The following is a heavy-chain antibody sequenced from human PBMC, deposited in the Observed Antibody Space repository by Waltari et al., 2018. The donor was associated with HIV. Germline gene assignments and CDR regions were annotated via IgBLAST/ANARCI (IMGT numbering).Heavy chain of an antibody. CDR1: GLAFSTYD. Sequence: EVQLVESGGGLVQPGGSLRLSCAASGLAFSTYDMNWVRQAPGKGLVWVSYITSTSFTRYYADSVKGRFTISRDNAKNSLYLQMNSLRDEDTAVYFCARDRSSSGYYFDYWGQGTLVTVSS. CDR3: ARDRSSSGYYFDY. CDR2: ITSTSFTR. J-gene: IGHJ4*02. D-gene: IGHD3-22*01. V-gene: IGHV3-48*02.